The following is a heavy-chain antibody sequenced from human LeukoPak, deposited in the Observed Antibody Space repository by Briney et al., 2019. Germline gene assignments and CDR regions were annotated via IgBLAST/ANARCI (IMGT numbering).Heavy chain of an antibody. J-gene: IGHJ4*02. V-gene: IGHV3-30*04. CDR1: GFTFSSYL. CDR2: ISYDGSNK. CDR3: ARGYCSGGACYPTGNLDY. D-gene: IGHD2-15*01. Sequence: GGSLRLSCAASGFTFSSYLMHWVRQAPGKGLEWVAVISYDGSNKYNADSVKGRFTISRDNSKNTLYLQMNSLRTEDTAVYYCARGYCSGGACYPTGNLDYWGQGTLVTVSS.